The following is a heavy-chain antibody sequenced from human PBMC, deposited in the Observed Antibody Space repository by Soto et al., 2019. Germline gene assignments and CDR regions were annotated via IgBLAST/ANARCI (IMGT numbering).Heavy chain of an antibody. CDR1: GFTFSSYW. CDR3: ARDNNWSYDS. Sequence: GGSLRLSCAASGFTFSSYWMHWVGQAPGEGLVWVSYIKPDGSRTKDADSVKGRFTISRDNARNTLYLRMNSLRAEDTAVYYCARDNNWSYDSWGRGTLVTVSS. J-gene: IGHJ4*02. CDR2: IKPDGSRT. D-gene: IGHD1-1*01. V-gene: IGHV3-74*03.